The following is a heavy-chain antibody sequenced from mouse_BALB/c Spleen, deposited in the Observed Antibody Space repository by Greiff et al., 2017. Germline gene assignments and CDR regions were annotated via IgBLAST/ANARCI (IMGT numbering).Heavy chain of an antibody. CDR2: IDPANGNT. V-gene: IGHV14-3*02. Sequence: VQLQQSGAELVKPGASVKLSCTASGFTIKDTYMHWVKQRPEQGLEWIGRIDPANGNTKYDPKFQGKATITADTSSNTAYLQLSSLTSEDTAVYYCARKEYGYDRAMDYWGQGTSVTVSS. CDR3: ARKEYGYDRAMDY. CDR1: GFTIKDTY. J-gene: IGHJ4*01. D-gene: IGHD2-2*01.